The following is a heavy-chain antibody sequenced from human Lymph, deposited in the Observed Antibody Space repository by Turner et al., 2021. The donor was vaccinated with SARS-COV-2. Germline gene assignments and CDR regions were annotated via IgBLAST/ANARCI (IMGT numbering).Heavy chain of an antibody. CDR1: GGSISSGSYY. D-gene: IGHD3-22*01. CDR3: ARNDRVVVQSFDY. V-gene: IGHV4-39*01. J-gene: IGHJ4*02. Sequence: HLQLQDSGPGLVKPSETLSLTCTVSGGSISSGSYYWGWIRQPPGKGLEWIGSIYYSGSTYYNASLKSRVTISVDTSKNQFSLKLSSVTAADTAVYYCARNDRVVVQSFDYWGQGTLVTVSS. CDR2: IYYSGST.